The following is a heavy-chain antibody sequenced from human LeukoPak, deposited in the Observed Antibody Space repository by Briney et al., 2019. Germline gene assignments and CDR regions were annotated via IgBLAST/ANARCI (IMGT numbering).Heavy chain of an antibody. Sequence: PGGSLRLSCAASGFTFSSYAMSWVRQAPGKGLEWVSSISGSGGRTYYADSVKGRFTISGDNSKNTLYLQMNSLRAEDTAVYYCAKDPYPSIVVVTEFYFDYWGQGTLVTVSS. CDR3: AKDPYPSIVVVTEFYFDY. CDR1: GFTFSSYA. J-gene: IGHJ4*02. D-gene: IGHD3-22*01. CDR2: ISGSGGRT. V-gene: IGHV3-23*01.